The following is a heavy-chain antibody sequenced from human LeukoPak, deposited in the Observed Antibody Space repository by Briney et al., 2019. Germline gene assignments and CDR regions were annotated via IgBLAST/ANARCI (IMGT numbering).Heavy chain of an antibody. CDR2: ISGGGGST. Sequence: GGSLRLSCAASGFTFSTYAMNWVRQAPGKGLEWVSGISGGGGSTYYADSAKGRFTISRDNSKNTLYLQMNSLTDEDTAVYYCAKSPRSAADNWFDPWGQGTLVTVSS. CDR1: GFTFSTYA. D-gene: IGHD6-13*01. CDR3: AKSPRSAADNWFDP. J-gene: IGHJ5*02. V-gene: IGHV3-23*01.